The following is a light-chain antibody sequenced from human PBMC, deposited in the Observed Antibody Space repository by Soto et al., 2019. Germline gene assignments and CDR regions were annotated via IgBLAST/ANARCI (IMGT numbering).Light chain of an antibody. V-gene: IGKV3-20*01. CDR1: HRVSRTD. CDR3: QQIDDSVT. CDR2: GAS. J-gene: IGKJ5*01. Sequence: EIVLTQSPGPLSLSPRERSXXSFRASHRVSRTDLAGYQQKPGQAPXXLMYGASDRATGTPVRFSGSGSGADFTLTISGLEPGDSAVYYCQQIDDSVTFGPGTRLEIK.